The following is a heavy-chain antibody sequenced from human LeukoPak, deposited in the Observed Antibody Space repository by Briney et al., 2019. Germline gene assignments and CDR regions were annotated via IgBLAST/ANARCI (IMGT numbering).Heavy chain of an antibody. Sequence: SETLSLTCAVSGGSINSHYWGWIRQPPGKGLQWIGDIYSTGKNNNNPSLKSRVTISLDTSKSHLSLNLTSVLAADTAIYYCGRRDTGWNYFDYWGQGILVTVSS. CDR2: IYSTGKN. CDR1: GGSINSHY. D-gene: IGHD6-19*01. V-gene: IGHV4-4*08. CDR3: GRRDTGWNYFDY. J-gene: IGHJ4*02.